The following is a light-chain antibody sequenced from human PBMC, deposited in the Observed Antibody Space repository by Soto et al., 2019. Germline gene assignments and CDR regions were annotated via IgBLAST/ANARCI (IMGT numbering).Light chain of an antibody. CDR2: AAS. CDR3: QQSNSNAMT. Sequence: DIQMTQSPSSLSASVGDRVSITCRASQSIRYYLHWYQQKPGKAPKLLINAASILQSGVPSRFSGSGSGTDFTLTISSLQPEDTANYYSQQSNSNAMTFGQGTRLDIK. CDR1: QSIRYY. J-gene: IGKJ5*01. V-gene: IGKV1-39*01.